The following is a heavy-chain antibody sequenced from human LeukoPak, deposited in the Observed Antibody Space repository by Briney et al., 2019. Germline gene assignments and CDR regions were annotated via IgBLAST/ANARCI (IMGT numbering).Heavy chain of an antibody. Sequence: ASVKVSCKASGYTFTSYGISWVRQAPGQGLGWMGWISTYNGNTNYSQKLQGRVTMTTDTSTSTAYMKLRSLRSDDTAVYYCARDQRTTVTTRGLGPWGQGTLVTVSS. CDR3: ARDQRTTVTTRGLGP. J-gene: IGHJ5*02. CDR2: ISTYNGNT. V-gene: IGHV1-18*01. CDR1: GYTFTSYG. D-gene: IGHD4-17*01.